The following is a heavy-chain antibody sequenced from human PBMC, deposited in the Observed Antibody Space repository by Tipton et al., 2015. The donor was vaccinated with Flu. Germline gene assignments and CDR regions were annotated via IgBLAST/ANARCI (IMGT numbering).Heavy chain of an antibody. V-gene: IGHV3-7*01. J-gene: IGHJ4*02. D-gene: IGHD2-15*01. Sequence: SLRLSCAASGFIFSSYDMSWVRQAPGKGLEWVANIKQDGSEIYYVDSVKGRFTISRDNAKNSVYLQMNSLRAEDTAVYYCAKELGGGSCYWGQGTLVTVSS. CDR3: AKELGGGSCY. CDR2: IKQDGSEI. CDR1: GFIFSSYD.